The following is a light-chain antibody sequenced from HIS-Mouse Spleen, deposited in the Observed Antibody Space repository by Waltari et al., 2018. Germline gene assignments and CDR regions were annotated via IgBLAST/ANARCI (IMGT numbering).Light chain of an antibody. J-gene: IGKJ3*01. V-gene: IGKV1-5*03. CDR2: KAS. CDR1: QSISSW. CDR3: QQYNSYIFT. Sequence: DIQLTQSPSTWSASVGDRVPITCRASQSISSWLAWYQQKPGKAPKLLIYKASSLESGVPSRFSGSGSGTEFTLTISSLQPDDFATYYCQQYNSYIFTFGPGTKVDIK.